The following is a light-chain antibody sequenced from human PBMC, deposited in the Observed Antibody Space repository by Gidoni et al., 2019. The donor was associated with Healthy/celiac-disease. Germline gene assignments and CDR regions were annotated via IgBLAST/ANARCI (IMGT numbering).Light chain of an antibody. V-gene: IGKV2-28*01. CDR2: LGS. Sequence: DIVMIQSPLSLPVTPGAPASISCRSSQSLLHSNGYNYLDWYLQKPGQSPQLLIYLGSNRASGVPDRFSGSGSGTDFTLKISRVEAEDVGVYYCMQALQTPLTFGQGTKLEIK. CDR3: MQALQTPLT. J-gene: IGKJ2*01. CDR1: QSLLHSNGYNY.